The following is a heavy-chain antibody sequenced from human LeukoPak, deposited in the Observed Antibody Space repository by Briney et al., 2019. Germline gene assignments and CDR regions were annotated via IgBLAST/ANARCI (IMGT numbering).Heavy chain of an antibody. CDR3: ARGHYGPGVGTYPN. CDR2: IYCSGST. CDR1: GASISPYY. V-gene: IGHV4-59*01. J-gene: IGHJ4*02. Sequence: SETLSLTCTVSGASISPYYWSWIRQPPGKGLEWIGYIYCSGSTNYNPSLKSRVTISVDTSKIQFSLKLSSVTAADTAVYYCARGHYGPGVGTYPNWGQGTLVTVSA. D-gene: IGHD3-10*01.